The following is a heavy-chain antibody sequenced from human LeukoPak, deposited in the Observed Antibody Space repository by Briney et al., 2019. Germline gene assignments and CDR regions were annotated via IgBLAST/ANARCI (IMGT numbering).Heavy chain of an antibody. D-gene: IGHD1-26*01. Sequence: GGSLRLSCAASGFTFSSYGMHWVRQAPGKGLEWVSSISSSSSYIYYADSVKGRFTISRDNAKNSLYLQMNSLRAEDTAVYYCARDGVGATMRANYGMDVWGQGTTVTVSS. CDR2: ISSSSSYI. J-gene: IGHJ6*02. V-gene: IGHV3-21*01. CDR3: ARDGVGATMRANYGMDV. CDR1: GFTFSSYG.